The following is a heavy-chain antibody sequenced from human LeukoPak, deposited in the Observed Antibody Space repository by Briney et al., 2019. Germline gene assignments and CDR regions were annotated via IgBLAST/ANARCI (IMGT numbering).Heavy chain of an antibody. CDR1: GGSLSGYC. V-gene: IGHV4-34*01. J-gene: IGHJ5*02. D-gene: IGHD3-10*01. CDR2: IDHSGST. Sequence: SETLSLTCAVDGGSLSGYCWTWVRQPPGKGREWVGEIDHSGSTNYNASLTSGVIISADTSHNQFSLKLTSVTVADTAVYYCARVYVTVVRGRWFDQWGQGTLVTVSS. CDR3: ARVYVTVVRGRWFDQ.